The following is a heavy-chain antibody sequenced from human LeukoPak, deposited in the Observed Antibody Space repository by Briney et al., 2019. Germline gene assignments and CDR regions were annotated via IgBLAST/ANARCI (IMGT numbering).Heavy chain of an antibody. CDR2: ISSSSSYI. V-gene: IGHV3-21*01. CDR1: GFTFSTYA. CDR3: ARVYGGNSDDAFDI. J-gene: IGHJ3*02. Sequence: PGGSLRLSCVVSGFTFSTYAMSWVRQAPGKGLEWVSFISSSSSYIYYADSVKGRFTISRDNAKNSLYLQMNSLRAEDTAVYYCARVYGGNSDDAFDIWGQGTMVTVSS. D-gene: IGHD4-23*01.